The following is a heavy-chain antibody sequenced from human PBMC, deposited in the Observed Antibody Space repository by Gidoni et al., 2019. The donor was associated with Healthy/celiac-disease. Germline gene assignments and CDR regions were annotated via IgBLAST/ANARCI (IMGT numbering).Heavy chain of an antibody. CDR3: ARLRLQTIPRLAVAGYFDY. CDR2: IYYSGST. J-gene: IGHJ4*02. V-gene: IGHV4-39*01. D-gene: IGHD6-19*01. CDR1: GGSISSSSYY. Sequence: QLQLQASGPGLVKPSETLSLTCTVSGGSISSSSYYWGWIRQPPGKGLEWIGSIYYSGSTYYNPSLKSRVTISVDTSKNQFSLKLSSVTAADTAVYYCARLRLQTIPRLAVAGYFDYWGQGTLVTVSS.